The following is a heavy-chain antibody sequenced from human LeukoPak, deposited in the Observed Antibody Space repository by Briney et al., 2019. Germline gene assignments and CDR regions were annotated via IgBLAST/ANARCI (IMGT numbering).Heavy chain of an antibody. CDR2: INQDGSEK. V-gene: IGHV3-7*03. CDR3: ARETPDRDFDWLYDY. CDR1: GFTSSNYW. J-gene: IGHJ4*02. Sequence: GGSLRLSCAASGFTSSNYWMTWVRQAPGKGPQWVANINQDGSEKYYVDSVKRRFTISRDNAKNSLYLQMNSLRVEDRAVYYCARETPDRDFDWLYDYWGQGTLVTVSS. D-gene: IGHD3-9*01.